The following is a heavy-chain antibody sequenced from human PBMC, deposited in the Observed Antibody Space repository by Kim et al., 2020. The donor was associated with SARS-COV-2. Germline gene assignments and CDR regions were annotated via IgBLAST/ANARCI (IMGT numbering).Heavy chain of an antibody. CDR2: ISAYNGNT. J-gene: IGHJ6*02. D-gene: IGHD6-19*01. CDR1: GYTFTSYG. CDR3: ARGAHLAVAAYNYYYYGMDV. Sequence: ASVKVSCKASGYTFTSYGISWVRQAPGQGLEWMGWISAYNGNTNYAQKLQGRVTMTTDTSTSTAYMELRSLRSDDTAVYYCARGAHLAVAAYNYYYYGMDVWGQGTTVTVSS. V-gene: IGHV1-18*01.